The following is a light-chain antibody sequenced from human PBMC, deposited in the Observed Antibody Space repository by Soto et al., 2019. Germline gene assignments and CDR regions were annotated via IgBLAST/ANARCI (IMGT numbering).Light chain of an antibody. CDR3: QQVNVYPST. V-gene: IGKV1-17*03. CDR1: QAISHY. Sequence: DIQMTQSPSAMSASVGDRVTITCRASQAISHYLAWFHQRPGKVPKRLIYGASTLQSGVPSRFSGSGSGTDFTLTISSLQPEDFATYYCQQVNVYPSTFGGGTKVDIK. CDR2: GAS. J-gene: IGKJ4*01.